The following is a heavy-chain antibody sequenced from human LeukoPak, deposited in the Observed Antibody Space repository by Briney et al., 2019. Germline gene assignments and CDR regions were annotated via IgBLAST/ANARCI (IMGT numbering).Heavy chain of an antibody. CDR1: GYSISSGYY. CDR3: ARYSGGIHGAFDI. Sequence: SQTLSLTCAVSGYSISSGYYWGWIRQPPGKGLEWIGSIYRSGSTYYNPSLKSRVTISVDTSKNQFSLKLSSVTAADTAVYYCARYSGGIHGAFDIWGQGTMVTVSS. D-gene: IGHD2-15*01. CDR2: IYRSGST. V-gene: IGHV4-38-2*01. J-gene: IGHJ3*02.